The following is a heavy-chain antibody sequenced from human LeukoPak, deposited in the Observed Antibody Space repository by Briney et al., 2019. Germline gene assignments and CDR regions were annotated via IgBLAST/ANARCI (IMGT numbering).Heavy chain of an antibody. CDR1: GYTFTSYA. J-gene: IGHJ4*02. Sequence: ASVKVSCKASGYTFTSYAMNWVRQAPGQGLEWMGWINTNTGNPTYAQGFTGRFVFSLDTSVSTAYLRISSLKAEDTAVYYCAQIAAAGPFDYWGQGTLVTVSS. V-gene: IGHV7-4-1*02. D-gene: IGHD6-13*01. CDR2: INTNTGNP. CDR3: AQIAAAGPFDY.